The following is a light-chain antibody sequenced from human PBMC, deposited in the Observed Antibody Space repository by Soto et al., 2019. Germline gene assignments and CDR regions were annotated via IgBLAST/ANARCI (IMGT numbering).Light chain of an antibody. Sequence: DIQMTQSPSTLSASVVDRVTITCLASQSIGRWLAWYQQKPGIAPKLLIYDASTLESGVPSRFSGSGSGTDFTLTISSLQPEDFATYYCLQHDTYPRTFGQGTKVDIK. J-gene: IGKJ2*01. CDR3: LQHDTYPRT. CDR2: DAS. CDR1: QSIGRW. V-gene: IGKV1-5*01.